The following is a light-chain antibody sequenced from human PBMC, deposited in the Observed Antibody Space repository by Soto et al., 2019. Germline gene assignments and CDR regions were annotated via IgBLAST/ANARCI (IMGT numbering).Light chain of an antibody. V-gene: IGKV3-15*01. J-gene: IGKJ1*01. CDR2: GAS. Sequence: EIVLTQSPGTLSLSPGERATLSCRASQSVSNNYLAWYQQKPGQAPRLLIYGASTRPTGIPARFSGRGSGTEFTLTITSLQSEDFAVYYCQQYNDWLWTFGQGTKVDIK. CDR3: QQYNDWLWT. CDR1: QSVSNN.